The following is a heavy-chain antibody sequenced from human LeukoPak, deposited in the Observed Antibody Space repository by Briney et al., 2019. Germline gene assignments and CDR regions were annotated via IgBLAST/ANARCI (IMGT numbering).Heavy chain of an antibody. V-gene: IGHV3-21*01. J-gene: IGHJ6*02. CDR1: GFTFSSYS. Sequence: GGSLRLSCAASGFTFSSYSMNWVRQAPGKGLEWVSSISSSSYIYYADSVKGRFTISRDNAKNSLYLQMNSLRAEDTAVYYCARTPKVSQYGMDVWGLGTTVTVSS. CDR2: ISSSSYI. CDR3: ARTPKVSQYGMDV. D-gene: IGHD2-15*01.